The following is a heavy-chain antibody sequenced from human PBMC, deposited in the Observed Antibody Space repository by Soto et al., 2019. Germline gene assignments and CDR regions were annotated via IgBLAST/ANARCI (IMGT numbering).Heavy chain of an antibody. CDR3: ARGQVATTSLDY. Sequence: VGSLRLSCAASGFTFSEYYMSWIRQAPGKGLEWVSYISSSGSTIYYADSVKGRFTISRDNAKNSLYLQMNSLRAEDTAVYYCARGQVATTSLDYWGQGTLVTVSS. CDR2: ISSSGSTI. CDR1: GFTFSEYY. V-gene: IGHV3-11*01. J-gene: IGHJ4*02. D-gene: IGHD5-12*01.